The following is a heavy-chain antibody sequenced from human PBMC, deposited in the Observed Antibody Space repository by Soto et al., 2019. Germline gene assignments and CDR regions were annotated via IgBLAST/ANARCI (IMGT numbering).Heavy chain of an antibody. CDR1: GDSISSISYY. D-gene: IGHD3-9*01. Sequence: QLQLQESGPGLVKPSETLSLTCTVSGDSISSISYYWVWIRQPPGRGLEWIGSIFYSGTTYYNPSLKSRVTISIDTSKNQFSLKLTSVTAADTAVYYCAKTGPYDILTYWYFDLWGRGTLVTVSS. V-gene: IGHV4-39*01. CDR2: IFYSGTT. J-gene: IGHJ2*01. CDR3: AKTGPYDILTYWYFDL.